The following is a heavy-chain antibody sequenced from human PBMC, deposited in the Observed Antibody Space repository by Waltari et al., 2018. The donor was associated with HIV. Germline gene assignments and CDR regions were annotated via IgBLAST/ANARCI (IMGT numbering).Heavy chain of an antibody. CDR2: INPNSGAT. D-gene: IGHD6-13*01. CDR3: ARESGYSSSWMYRWFDP. J-gene: IGHJ5*02. CDR1: GSNFNGSY. V-gene: IGHV1-2*06. Sequence: QVQLVQSGAEVKKPGASVKVSCQASGSNFNGSYMNWLRQAPGQGLEWMGRINPNSGATKYAQNFQGRVTMTSDTSISTAYMELNRLTSDDTAVYYCARESGYSSSWMYRWFDPWGQGTLVTVSS.